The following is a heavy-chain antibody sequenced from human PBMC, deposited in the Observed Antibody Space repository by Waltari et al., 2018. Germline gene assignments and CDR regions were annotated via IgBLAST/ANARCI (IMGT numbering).Heavy chain of an antibody. D-gene: IGHD3-3*01. V-gene: IGHV1-2*02. CDR1: GYTFTGHV. CDR3: ARVLYDFWGGYHPNDVFDF. Sequence: QVHLVQSGAEVKKPGASVTVSCKASGYTFTGHVIHWVRQAPGQGLEWVGSVNPKTGDTYSAQKFEGRVTMTRDTSISTAYLDLSRLTSDDTAVYYCARVLYDFWGGYHPNDVFDFWGQGTVVIVSS. J-gene: IGHJ3*01. CDR2: VNPKTGDT.